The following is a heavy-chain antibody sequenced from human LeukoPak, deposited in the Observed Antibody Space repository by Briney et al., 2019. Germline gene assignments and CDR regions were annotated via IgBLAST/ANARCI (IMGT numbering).Heavy chain of an antibody. CDR3: AREGTTVTTLSAFDI. CDR2: INPNSGGT. Sequence: EASVKVSCKASGYTFTGYYMHWVRQAPGQGLEWMGWINPNSGGTNYAQKFQGRVTMTRDTSISTAYMELSRLRSDDTAVYYCAREGTTVTTLSAFDIWGQGTMVTVSS. J-gene: IGHJ3*02. D-gene: IGHD4-17*01. V-gene: IGHV1-2*02. CDR1: GYTFTGYY.